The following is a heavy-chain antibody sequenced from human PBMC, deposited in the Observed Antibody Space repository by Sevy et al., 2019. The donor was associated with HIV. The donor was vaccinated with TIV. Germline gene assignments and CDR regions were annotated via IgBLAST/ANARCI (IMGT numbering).Heavy chain of an antibody. CDR2: ISYDGSNK. CDR3: ARDAYSFAHVFLDY. J-gene: IGHJ4*02. D-gene: IGHD5-18*01. Sequence: GSLRLSCAASGFTFSSYGKHWVRQAPGKGLECMAVISYDGSNKYYADSVKGRFTISRDNSKNTLYLQMNSLRAEDTAVYYCARDAYSFAHVFLDYWGQGTLVTVSS. CDR1: GFTFSSYG. V-gene: IGHV3-30-3*01.